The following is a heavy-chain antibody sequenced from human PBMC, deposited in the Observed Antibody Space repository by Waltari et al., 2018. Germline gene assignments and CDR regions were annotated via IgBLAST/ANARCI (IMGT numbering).Heavy chain of an antibody. CDR3: AKLGDSIHDY. CDR2: ISYDGSNK. V-gene: IGHV3-30*18. D-gene: IGHD3-22*01. CDR1: GFTFSSSG. Sequence: QVQLVESGGGVVQPGRSLRLSCAASGFTFSSSGMHWVRQAPGKGLEWVAVISYDGSNKYYADSVKGRFTISRDNSKNTLYLQMNSLRAEDTAVYYCAKLGDSIHDYWGQGTLVTVSS. J-gene: IGHJ4*02.